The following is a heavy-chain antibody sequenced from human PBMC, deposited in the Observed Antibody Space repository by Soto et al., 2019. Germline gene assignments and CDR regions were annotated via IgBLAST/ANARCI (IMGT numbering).Heavy chain of an antibody. V-gene: IGHV1-69*06. Sequence: ASVKVSCKASGGTFSSYAISWVRQAPGQGLEWMGGIIPIFGTANYAQKFQGRVTITADKSTSTAYMELSSLRSEDTAVYYCARAGSFFSPHYYYYGMDVWGQGTTVTVSS. J-gene: IGHJ6*02. CDR3: ARAGSFFSPHYYYYGMDV. CDR2: IIPIFGTA. CDR1: GGTFSSYA. D-gene: IGHD3-10*01.